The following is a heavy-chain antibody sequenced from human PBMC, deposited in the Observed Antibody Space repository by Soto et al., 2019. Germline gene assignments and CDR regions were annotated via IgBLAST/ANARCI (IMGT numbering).Heavy chain of an antibody. Sequence: LXLTCAVPGDSMSSSFWWTLVRQPPGKGLEWIGEVFHTGDTYFNPSLRSRVAMSVDKSTNEFSLKVTSVTAADTAIYYCARKAWVRFDYWGQGALVTVSS. D-gene: IGHD7-27*01. V-gene: IGHV4-4*02. J-gene: IGHJ4*02. CDR2: VFHTGDT. CDR3: ARKAWVRFDY. CDR1: GDSMSSSFW.